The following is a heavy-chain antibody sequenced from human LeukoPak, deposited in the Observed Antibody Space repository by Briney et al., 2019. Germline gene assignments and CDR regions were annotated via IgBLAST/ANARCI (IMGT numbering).Heavy chain of an antibody. Sequence: ASVKVSCKASGYTFTSYGISWVRQAPGQGLEWMGWISAYNGNTSYAQKLQGRVTMITDTSTSTAYMELRSLRSEDTAVYYCARAFSTTGHYFDYWGQGTLVTVSS. V-gene: IGHV1-18*01. CDR3: ARAFSTTGHYFDY. CDR1: GYTFTSYG. D-gene: IGHD3/OR15-3a*01. CDR2: ISAYNGNT. J-gene: IGHJ4*02.